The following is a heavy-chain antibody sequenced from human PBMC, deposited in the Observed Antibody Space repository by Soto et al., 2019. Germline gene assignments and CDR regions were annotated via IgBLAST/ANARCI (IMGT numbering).Heavy chain of an antibody. D-gene: IGHD3-22*01. CDR3: ARRYYYDSRTGGGAFDI. J-gene: IGHJ3*02. Sequence: LKISCKGSGYSFTSYWISWVRQMPGKGLEWMGRIDPSDSYTNYSPSFQGHVTISADKSISTAYLQWSSLKASDTAMYYCARRYYYDSRTGGGAFDIWGQGTMVTVSS. V-gene: IGHV5-10-1*01. CDR1: GYSFTSYW. CDR2: IDPSDSYT.